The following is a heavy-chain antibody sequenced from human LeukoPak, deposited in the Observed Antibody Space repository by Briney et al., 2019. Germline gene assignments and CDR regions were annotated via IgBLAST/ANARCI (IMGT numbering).Heavy chain of an antibody. Sequence: GASVKVSCKGSGGTFSTYAISWVRQAPGQGLEWMGRIIPIFGTANYAQKFQGRVTITTDESTSTAYMELSSLRSEDTAVYYCASPNRRDYYDSSGLNYWGQGTLVTVSS. J-gene: IGHJ4*02. CDR2: IIPIFGTA. V-gene: IGHV1-69*05. CDR3: ASPNRRDYYDSSGLNY. D-gene: IGHD3-22*01. CDR1: GGTFSTYA.